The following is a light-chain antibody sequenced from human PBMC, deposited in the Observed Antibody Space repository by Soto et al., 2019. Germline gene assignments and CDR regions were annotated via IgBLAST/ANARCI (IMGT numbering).Light chain of an antibody. CDR3: QVRTNWSIA. CDR2: DAS. J-gene: IGKJ5*01. CDR1: QSVSSY. Sequence: EFVLTQSPATLSLSPGERATLSCRASQSVSSYLAWYQQKPGQAPRLLIYDASNRATGIPARFSGTGSVTDFTLTINNLEPEDFAVYYCQVRTNWSIAFGRGTRLETK. V-gene: IGKV3-11*01.